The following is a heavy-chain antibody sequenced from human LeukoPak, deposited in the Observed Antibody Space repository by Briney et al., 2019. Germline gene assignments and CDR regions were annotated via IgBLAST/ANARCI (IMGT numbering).Heavy chain of an antibody. CDR2: IIPIFGTA. CDR3: AREDRTYNWFDP. Sequence: SVKVSCKASGGTFSSYAISWVRQAPGQGLEWMGGIIPIFGTANYAQKFQGRVTITTDESTSTAYMELSSLRSEDTAVYYCAREDRTYNWFDPWGQGTPVTVSS. J-gene: IGHJ5*02. D-gene: IGHD1-14*01. V-gene: IGHV1-69*05. CDR1: GGTFSSYA.